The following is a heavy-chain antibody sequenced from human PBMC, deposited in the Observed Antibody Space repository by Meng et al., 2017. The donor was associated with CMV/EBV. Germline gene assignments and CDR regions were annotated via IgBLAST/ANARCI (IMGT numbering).Heavy chain of an antibody. Sequence: QVPLQQLGAGLLKPSETLSLTCAVYGGSFSGYYWSWIRQPPGKGLEWIGEINHSGSTNYNPSLKSRVTISVDTSKNQFSLKLSSVTAADTAVYYCASSLTYPDYWGQGTLVTVSS. CDR1: GGSFSGYY. V-gene: IGHV4-34*01. CDR3: ASSLTYPDY. J-gene: IGHJ4*02. CDR2: INHSGST. D-gene: IGHD2-15*01.